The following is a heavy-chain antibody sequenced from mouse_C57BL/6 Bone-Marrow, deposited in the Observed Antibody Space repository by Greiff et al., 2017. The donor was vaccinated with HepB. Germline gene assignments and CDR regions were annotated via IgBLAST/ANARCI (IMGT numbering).Heavy chain of an antibody. CDR2: IDPETGGT. CDR3: TRIGTGGFAY. V-gene: IGHV1-15*01. D-gene: IGHD2-14*01. Sequence: VQLQQSGAELVRPGASVTLSCKASGYTITDYEMQWVKQTPVHGLEWIGAIDPETGGTAYNQKFKGKAILTADKSSSTAYMELRSLTSEDSAVYYCTRIGTGGFAYWGQGTLVTVSA. CDR1: GYTITDYE. J-gene: IGHJ3*01.